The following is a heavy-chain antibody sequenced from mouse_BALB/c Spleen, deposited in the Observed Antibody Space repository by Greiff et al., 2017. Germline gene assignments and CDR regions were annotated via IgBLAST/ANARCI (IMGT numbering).Heavy chain of an antibody. Sequence: DVHLVESGPGLVKPSQSLSLTCTVTGYSITSDYAWNWIRQFPGNKLEWMGYISYSGSTSYNPSLKSRISITRDTSKNQFFLQLNSVTTEDTATYYCAQTAYYAMDYWGQGTSVTVSS. CDR2: ISYSGST. D-gene: IGHD4-1*01. V-gene: IGHV3-2*02. CDR1: GYSITSDYA. CDR3: AQTAYYAMDY. J-gene: IGHJ4*01.